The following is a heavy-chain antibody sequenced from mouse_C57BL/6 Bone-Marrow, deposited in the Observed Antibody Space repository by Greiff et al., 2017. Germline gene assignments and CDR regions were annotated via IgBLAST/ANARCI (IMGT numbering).Heavy chain of an antibody. CDR2: ISSGSSTI. CDR3: TRDSVNAMDY. V-gene: IGHV5-17*01. CDR1: GFTFSDYG. J-gene: IGHJ4*01. D-gene: IGHD2-12*01. Sequence: EVQGVESGGGLVKPGGSLKLSCAASGFTFSDYGMHWVRQAPEKGLEWFAYISSGSSTIYYADTVKGRFTISRDNAKNTLFLQRTSLRSEDTAMYYCTRDSVNAMDYWGQGTSVTVSS.